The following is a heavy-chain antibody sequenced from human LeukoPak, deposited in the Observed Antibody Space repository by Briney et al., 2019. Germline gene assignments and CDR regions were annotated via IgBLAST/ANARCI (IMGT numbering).Heavy chain of an antibody. CDR3: GRDALVGYFSYYYMDV. V-gene: IGHV4-59*11. CDR2: ISNSGST. D-gene: IGHD2-15*01. Sequence: SETLSLTCTVSGGSISSHYWTWIRQSPVKGLEWIGDISNSGSTSYNPSLKSRVIISIDTSKNQFSLKLSSVTAADTAVYYCGRDALVGYFSYYYMDVWGKGTTVTVSS. J-gene: IGHJ6*03. CDR1: GGSISSHY.